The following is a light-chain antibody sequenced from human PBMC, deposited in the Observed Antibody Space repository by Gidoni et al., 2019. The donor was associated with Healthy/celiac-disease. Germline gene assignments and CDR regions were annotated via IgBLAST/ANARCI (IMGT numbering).Light chain of an antibody. CDR3: QQRSNPWT. CDR1: QSVSSY. Sequence: EILLTQSPATLSLSPWERATLSCSASQSVSSYLAWYQQKPGQAPRLLIYDASNRATGIPARFSGSGSGTDFTLTISSLEPEDFAVYYCQQRSNPWTFGQGTKVEIK. V-gene: IGKV3-11*01. J-gene: IGKJ1*01. CDR2: DAS.